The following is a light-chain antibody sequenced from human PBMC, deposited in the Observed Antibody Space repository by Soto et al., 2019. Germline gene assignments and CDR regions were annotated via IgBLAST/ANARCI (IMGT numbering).Light chain of an antibody. J-gene: IGKJ5*01. V-gene: IGKV3-15*01. CDR3: QRYGRSPIT. CDR1: ESVSSN. CDR2: GAS. Sequence: EVVMTQSPATLSVSPGERATLSCRASESVSSNLAWYQQRPGQAPRLVIYGASTRATGIPARFSGGGSGTEFTLTISSLQSEDFAVYYCQRYGRSPITFGQGTRLEIK.